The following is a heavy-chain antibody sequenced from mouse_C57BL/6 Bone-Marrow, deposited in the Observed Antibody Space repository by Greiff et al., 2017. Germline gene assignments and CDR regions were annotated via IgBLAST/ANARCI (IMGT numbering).Heavy chain of an antibody. CDR3: ARSPITTVVEDWYFDV. D-gene: IGHD1-1*01. CDR2: IDPSDSYT. J-gene: IGHJ1*03. CDR1: GYTFTSYW. Sequence: QVQLQQPGAELVMPGASVKLSCKASGYTFTSYWMHWVKQRPGQGLEWIGEIDPSDSYTNYNQKFKGKSTLTVDKSSSTAYMQLSILTSEDSAVYYCARSPITTVVEDWYFDVWGTGTTVTVSS. V-gene: IGHV1-69*01.